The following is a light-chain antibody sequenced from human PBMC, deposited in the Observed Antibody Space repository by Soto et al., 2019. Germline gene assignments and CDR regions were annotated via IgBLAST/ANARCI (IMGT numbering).Light chain of an antibody. CDR1: QSVLYSSNNKNY. V-gene: IGKV4-1*01. Sequence: DIVMTQSPDSLAVSLGERATINCKSSQSVLYSSNNKNYLAWHQQKSGQPPKLLIYWASTRDSGVPDRFSGSGSGTVFTLTISSLQAEDVAVYYCQQYDSTPLTFGGGTKVEIK. CDR3: QQYDSTPLT. J-gene: IGKJ4*01. CDR2: WAS.